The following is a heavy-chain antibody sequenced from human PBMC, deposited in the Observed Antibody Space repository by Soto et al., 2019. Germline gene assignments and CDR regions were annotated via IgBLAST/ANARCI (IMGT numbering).Heavy chain of an antibody. CDR3: ARDFTPLGQWVGYYYYYGMDV. CDR2: IYYSGST. CDR1: GGSISSYY. Sequence: SETLSLTCTVSGGSISSYYWSWIRQPPGKGLEWIGYIYYSGSTNYNPSLKSRVTISVDTSKNQFSLKLSSVTAADTAVYYCARDFTPLGQWVGYYYYYGMDVWGQGTTVTVSS. V-gene: IGHV4-59*01. D-gene: IGHD6-19*01. J-gene: IGHJ6*02.